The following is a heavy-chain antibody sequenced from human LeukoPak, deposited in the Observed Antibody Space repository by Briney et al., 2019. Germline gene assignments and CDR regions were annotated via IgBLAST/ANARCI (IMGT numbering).Heavy chain of an antibody. V-gene: IGHV4-59*01. D-gene: IGHD3-16*01. CDR1: GGSISSYY. Sequence: PSETLSLTCTVSGGSISSYYWSWMRQPPGKGLEWIGYIYYSGSTNYNPSLKSRVTISVDTSKNQFSLKLSSVTAADTAVYYCARNVLYGMDVWGQGTTVTVSS. CDR2: IYYSGST. CDR3: ARNVLYGMDV. J-gene: IGHJ6*02.